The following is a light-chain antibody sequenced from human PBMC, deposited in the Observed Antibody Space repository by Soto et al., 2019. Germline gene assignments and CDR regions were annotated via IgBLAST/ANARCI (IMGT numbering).Light chain of an antibody. J-gene: IGKJ1*01. CDR3: QKYNSALWT. V-gene: IGKV1-27*01. CDR2: AAS. CDR1: QGISNY. Sequence: DIQMTQSPSSLSASVGDRVTITCRASQGISNYLAWYQQKPGKVPKLLIYAASTLQSGVPSRFSGSGSGTDFTITISSLQTEDVDTYYCQKYNSALWTFGQGTKVEIK.